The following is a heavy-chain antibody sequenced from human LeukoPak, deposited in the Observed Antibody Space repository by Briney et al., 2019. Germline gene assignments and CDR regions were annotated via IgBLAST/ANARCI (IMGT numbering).Heavy chain of an antibody. CDR1: GFTFSSYS. D-gene: IGHD1-26*01. Sequence: PGGSLRLSCAASGFTFSSYSMNWVRQAPGKGLEWVSYISSSSSTIYYADSVKGRFTISRDNAKNSLYLQMNSLRAEDTALYYCAKSPGGATLNYFDYWGQGTLVTVSS. CDR3: AKSPGGATLNYFDY. V-gene: IGHV3-48*01. CDR2: ISSSSSTI. J-gene: IGHJ4*02.